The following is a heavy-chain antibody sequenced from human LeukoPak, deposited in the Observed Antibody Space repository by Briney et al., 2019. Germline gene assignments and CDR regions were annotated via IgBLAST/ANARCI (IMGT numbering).Heavy chain of an antibody. D-gene: IGHD6-13*01. CDR3: ARAPGYRSFLDY. CDR2: ISSSSTYI. V-gene: IGHV3-21*01. J-gene: IGHJ4*02. Sequence: GGSLRLSCAASGFTFSGYSMNWVRQAPGKGLEWVSSISSSSTYIYYADSVKGRFTISRDNAKNSLYLQMNSLRAEDTAVYYCARAPGYRSFLDYWGQGTLVIVSS. CDR1: GFTFSGYS.